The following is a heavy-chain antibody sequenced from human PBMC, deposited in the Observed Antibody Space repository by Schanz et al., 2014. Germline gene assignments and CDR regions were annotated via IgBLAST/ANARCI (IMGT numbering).Heavy chain of an antibody. D-gene: IGHD6-19*01. CDR2: IYSGIGA. CDR3: AIIGVMVAVAGTRADY. Sequence: EGQLAESGGGLVQPGGSLRLSCAVSGFTVSSNHMSWVRQAPGKGLEWVSVIYSGIGAYYADSVKDRFTVSRDNSKNTVYLQMNRLRAEDTAVYYCAIIGVMVAVAGTRADYWGQGTLXTVSS. J-gene: IGHJ4*02. V-gene: IGHV3-66*01. CDR1: GFTVSSNH.